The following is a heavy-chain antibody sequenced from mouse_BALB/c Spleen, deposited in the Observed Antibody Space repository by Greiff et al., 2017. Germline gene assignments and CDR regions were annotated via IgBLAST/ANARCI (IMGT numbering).Heavy chain of an antibody. D-gene: IGHD1-2*01. J-gene: IGHJ2*01. Sequence: EVKLQESGGGLVKPGGSLKLSCAASGFTFSDYYMYWVRQTPEKRLEWVATISDGGSYTYYPDSVKGRFTISRDNAKNNLYLQMSSLKSEDTAMYYCARDLYGGFDYWGQGTTLTVSS. V-gene: IGHV5-4*02. CDR1: GFTFSDYY. CDR3: ARDLYGGFDY. CDR2: ISDGGSYT.